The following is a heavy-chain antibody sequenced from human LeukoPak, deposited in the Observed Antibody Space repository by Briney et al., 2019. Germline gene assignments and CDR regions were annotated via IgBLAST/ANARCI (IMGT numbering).Heavy chain of an antibody. CDR1: GGSISSYY. V-gene: IGHV4-4*07. D-gene: IGHD3-16*01. CDR2: IYTSGST. J-gene: IGHJ6*03. Sequence: SETLSLTCTVSGGSISSYYWSWIRQPAGKGLEWNGRIYTSGSTNYNPSLKSRVTMSVDTSKNQFSLKLSSVTAADTAVYYCARDRSAYHVSDYYYYMDVWGKGTTVTVSS. CDR3: ARDRSAYHVSDYYYYMDV.